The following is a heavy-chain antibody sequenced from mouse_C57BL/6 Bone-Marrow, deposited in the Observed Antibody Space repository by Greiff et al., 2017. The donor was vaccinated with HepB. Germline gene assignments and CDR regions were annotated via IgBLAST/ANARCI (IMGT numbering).Heavy chain of an antibody. V-gene: IGHV5-4*01. Sequence: DVHLVESGGGLVKPGGSLKLSCAASGFTFSSYAMSWVRQTPEKRLEWVATISDGGSYTYYPDNVKGRFTISRDNAKNNLYLQMSHLKSEDTAMYYCARYDYERNWFAYWGQGTLVTVSA. J-gene: IGHJ3*01. CDR1: GFTFSSYA. CDR2: ISDGGSYT. CDR3: ARYDYERNWFAY. D-gene: IGHD2-4*01.